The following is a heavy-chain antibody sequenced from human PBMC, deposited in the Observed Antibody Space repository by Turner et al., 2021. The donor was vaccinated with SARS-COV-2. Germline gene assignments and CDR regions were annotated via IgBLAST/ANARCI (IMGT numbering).Heavy chain of an antibody. J-gene: IGHJ4*02. V-gene: IGHV3-23*01. D-gene: IGHD3-10*01. CDR1: GLTFNNFG. CDR3: AKDAGVEESFFDY. CDR2: ISGSGENT. Sequence: EVQLLESGGGLVQPGGSLRLPCTASGLTFNNFGMSWVRQAPGKGLELVSTISGSGENTHYAESVKGRFTISRDNSKNTLYLQMNSLRAEDTAIYYCAKDAGVEESFFDYWGQGTLVTVSS.